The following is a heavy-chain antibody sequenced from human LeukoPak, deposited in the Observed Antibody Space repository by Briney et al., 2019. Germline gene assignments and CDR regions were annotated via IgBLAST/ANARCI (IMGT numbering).Heavy chain of an antibody. CDR2: IKQDGSEK. V-gene: IGHV3-7*01. CDR1: GFTFSRYW. CDR3: ARRQGVITDYYYYMDV. D-gene: IGHD3-10*01. Sequence: GGSLRLSCAASGFTFSRYWMNWVRQAPGKGLEWVANIKQDGSEKYYVDSVKGRFTISRDNAKNSLYLQMNSLRAEDTAVYYCARRQGVITDYYYYMDVWGKGTTVTISS. J-gene: IGHJ6*03.